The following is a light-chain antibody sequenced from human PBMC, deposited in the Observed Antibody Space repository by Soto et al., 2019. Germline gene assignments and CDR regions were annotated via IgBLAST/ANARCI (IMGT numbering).Light chain of an antibody. CDR2: GAS. CDR3: QRSYTPPRT. V-gene: IGKV1-39*01. CDR1: QSIRTS. Sequence: QMTQSPSSLSASVGARITITCRASQSIRTSLNWYQQKPGKAPMLLIHGASTLQSGDTSRFSGSGTATDFTLTVSSLQPEDSAIYYCQRSYTPPRTFGQGTKVEVK. J-gene: IGKJ1*01.